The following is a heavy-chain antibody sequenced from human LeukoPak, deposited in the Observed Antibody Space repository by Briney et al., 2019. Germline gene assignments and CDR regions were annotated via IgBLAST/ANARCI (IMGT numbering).Heavy chain of an antibody. Sequence: SETLSLTCAVYGGSFSGYYWSWIRQPPGKGLEWIGEINHSGSTNYNPSLKSRVTISVDTSKNQFSLKLSSVTAADTAVYYCARGVEGRDWGQGTLVTVSS. CDR3: ARGVEGRD. CDR2: INHSGST. J-gene: IGHJ4*02. CDR1: GGSFSGYY. V-gene: IGHV4-34*01.